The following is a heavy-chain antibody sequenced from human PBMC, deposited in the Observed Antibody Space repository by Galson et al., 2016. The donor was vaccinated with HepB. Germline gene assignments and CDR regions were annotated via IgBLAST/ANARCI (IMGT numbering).Heavy chain of an antibody. CDR3: AQTVRGTTVSTRWRDP. J-gene: IGHJ5*02. D-gene: IGHD4-11*01. CDR1: GFSLSTSGVG. Sequence: PALVTPTQTLTLTCTFSGFSLSTSGVGVGWIRQPPGRALEWLALIYWNDDKRYSPSLKSRLTITKDTSENQVVLTMTNMDPVDTGTYYCAQTVRGTTVSTRWRDPWGQGTLVTVSS. CDR2: IYWNDDK. V-gene: IGHV2-5*01.